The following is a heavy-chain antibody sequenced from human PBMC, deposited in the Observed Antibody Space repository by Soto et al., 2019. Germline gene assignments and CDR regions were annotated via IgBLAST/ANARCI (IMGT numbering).Heavy chain of an antibody. V-gene: IGHV4-59*01. J-gene: IGHJ6*02. D-gene: IGHD3-22*01. Sequence: ETLSLTCTVAGGSISSYYCSWIRQPPGKGLEWIGYIYYSGSTNYNPSLKSRVTISVDTSKNQFSLKLSSVTAADTAVYYCARGGTYYYDSSGYPDDYYYYGMDVWGQGTTVTVSS. CDR1: GGSISSYY. CDR2: IYYSGST. CDR3: ARGGTYYYDSSGYPDDYYYYGMDV.